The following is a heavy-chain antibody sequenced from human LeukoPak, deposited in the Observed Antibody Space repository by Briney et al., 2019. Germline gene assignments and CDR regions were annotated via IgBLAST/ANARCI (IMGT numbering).Heavy chain of an antibody. CDR1: GGSISSYY. J-gene: IGHJ3*02. Sequence: SETLSLTCTVSGGSISSYYWSWIRQPPGKGLEWIGYIYYSGSTNYNPSLKSRVTISVDTSKNQFSLKLSSVTAADTAVYYCARDTASITIFGVAPDAFDIWGKGTMVTVSS. CDR3: ARDTASITIFGVAPDAFDI. CDR2: IYYSGST. V-gene: IGHV4-59*01. D-gene: IGHD3-3*01.